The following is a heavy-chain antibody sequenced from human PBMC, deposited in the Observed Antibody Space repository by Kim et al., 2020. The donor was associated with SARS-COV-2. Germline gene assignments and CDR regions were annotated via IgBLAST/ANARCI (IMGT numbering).Heavy chain of an antibody. CDR2: IGQDGSDK. V-gene: IGHV3-7*04. D-gene: IGHD1-26*01. Sequence: GGSLRLSCAVSGFTFRYYWMTWVRQAPGKGLEWVANIGQDGSDKYYVDSVKGRFTIFRDNAQNSLYLQMNSLGVDDTAVYYCGRGGSYYYFDNWGQGSL. CDR3: GRGGSYYYFDN. CDR1: GFTFRYYW. J-gene: IGHJ4*02.